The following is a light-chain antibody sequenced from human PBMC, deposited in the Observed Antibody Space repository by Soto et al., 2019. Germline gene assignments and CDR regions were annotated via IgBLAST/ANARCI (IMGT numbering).Light chain of an antibody. V-gene: IGLV1-47*02. CDR3: AAWDNGLSGYV. CDR2: SNS. CDR1: SSNSGSNN. Sequence: QCVLTQPPSASVTPGQRVTISCSGSSSNSGSNNVYLYQQLPGSAPKLLMHSNSQRPSGIPDRFSGSKSGTSASLAISGLRSEDEADYYCAAWDNGLSGYVFGTGTKVTVL. J-gene: IGLJ1*01.